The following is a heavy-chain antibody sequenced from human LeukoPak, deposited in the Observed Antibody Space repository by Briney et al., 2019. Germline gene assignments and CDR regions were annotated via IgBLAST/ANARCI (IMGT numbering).Heavy chain of an antibody. CDR2: ISSSSSTI. D-gene: IGHD3-3*01. CDR3: ARVSDFWSGLAFDP. V-gene: IGHV3-48*02. J-gene: IGHJ5*02. CDR1: GFTFSSYS. Sequence: GGSLRLSCAASGFTFSSYSMNWVRQAPGKGLEWVSYISSSSSTICYADSVKGRFTISRDNAKNSLYLQMNSLRDEDTAVYYCARVSDFWSGLAFDPWGQGTLVTVSS.